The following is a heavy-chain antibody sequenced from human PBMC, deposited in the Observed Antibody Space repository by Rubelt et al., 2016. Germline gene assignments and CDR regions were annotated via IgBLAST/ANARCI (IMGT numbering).Heavy chain of an antibody. J-gene: IGHJ4*02. CDR2: IIPILGIA. CDR1: GGTFSSYA. D-gene: IGHD3-22*01. V-gene: IGHV1-69*10. Sequence: VQSGAEVKKPGSSVKVSCKASGGTFSSYAISWVRQAPGQGLEWMGGIIPILGIANYAQKFQGRVTITADKSTSTAYMELSSLRSEDTAVYYCARLNYYDSSGYPDYWGQGTLVTVSS. CDR3: ARLNYYDSSGYPDY.